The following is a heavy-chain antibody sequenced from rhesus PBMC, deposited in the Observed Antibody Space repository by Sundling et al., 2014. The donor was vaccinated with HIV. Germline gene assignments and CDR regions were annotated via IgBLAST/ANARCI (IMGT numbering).Heavy chain of an antibody. D-gene: IGHD2-21*01. Sequence: EVQLVESGGDLAKPGGSLRLSCAASGFTFSIYAFHWVRQAPGKGLEWVSAITSGGNTYYADSVKGRFTISRDNSKNTLSLQMNSLRAEDTAVYYCTKVYCSGSACFGASEGYWGQGVLVTVSS. V-gene: IGHV3-103*01. CDR1: GFTFSIYA. CDR2: ITSGGNT. J-gene: IGHJ4*01. CDR3: TKVYCSGSACFGASEGY.